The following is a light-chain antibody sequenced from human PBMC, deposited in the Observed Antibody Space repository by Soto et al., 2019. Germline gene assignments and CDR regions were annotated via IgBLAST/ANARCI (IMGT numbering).Light chain of an antibody. CDR3: QQYGGSPRT. CDR1: QSVSSSY. CDR2: GAS. J-gene: IGKJ1*01. V-gene: IGKV3-20*01. Sequence: EIVMTQSPATLSVSPGERATLSCRASQSVSSSYLAWYQQKPGQAPRLLIYGASSRATGIPDRFSGSGSGTDFTLTISRLEPEDVAVYYCQQYGGSPRTLGQGTKVDIK.